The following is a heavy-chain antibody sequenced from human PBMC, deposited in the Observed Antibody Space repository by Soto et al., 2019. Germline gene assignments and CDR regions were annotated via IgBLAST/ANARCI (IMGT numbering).Heavy chain of an antibody. CDR3: AKNPGYYDDSTGYHFDY. CDR1: EFTFSNYA. Sequence: EVQLLESGGGLVQPGGSLRLSCAASEFTFSNYAMSWVRQAPGKGLEWVSAISYGGGTTYYADSVKGRFTISRDNSKNTLYLKMNSLRAEDTAVYYCAKNPGYYDDSTGYHFDYWGQGTLVTVSS. CDR2: ISYGGGTT. V-gene: IGHV3-23*01. D-gene: IGHD3-22*01. J-gene: IGHJ4*02.